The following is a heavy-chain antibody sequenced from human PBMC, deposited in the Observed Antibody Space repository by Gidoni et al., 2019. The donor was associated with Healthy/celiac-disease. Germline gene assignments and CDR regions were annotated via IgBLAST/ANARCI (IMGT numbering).Heavy chain of an antibody. D-gene: IGHD2-2*01. CDR2: ISYDGSNK. V-gene: IGHV3-30-3*01. CDR1: GFTFSSYA. Sequence: QVQLVESGGGVVQPGRSLRLSCAASGFTFSSYAMHWVRQAPGKGLEWVAVISYDGSNKYYADSVKGRFTISRDNSKNTLYLQMNSLRAEDTAVYYCARGRYCSSTSCYYAFDIWGQGTMVTVSS. J-gene: IGHJ3*02. CDR3: ARGRYCSSTSCYYAFDI.